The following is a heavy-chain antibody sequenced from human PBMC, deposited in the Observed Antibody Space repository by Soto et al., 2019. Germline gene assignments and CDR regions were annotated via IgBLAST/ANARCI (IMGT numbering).Heavy chain of an antibody. CDR3: ARRRFGSGWTRDS. D-gene: IGHD6-19*01. CDR1: GSSISSSFY. Sequence: PSETLSLTCAVSGSSISSSFYWGWIRQPPGKGLEWIGNVYRTGSTDYNSSLRSRVTISVDTSKNQFSLNMNSVTAADTAVYYCARRRFGSGWTRDSWGQGALLTVSS. V-gene: IGHV4-38-2*01. J-gene: IGHJ4*02. CDR2: VYRTGST.